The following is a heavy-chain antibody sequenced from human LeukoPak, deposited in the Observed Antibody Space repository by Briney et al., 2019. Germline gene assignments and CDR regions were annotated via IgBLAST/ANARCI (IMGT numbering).Heavy chain of an antibody. CDR1: GYNFTIYW. CDR3: ARHAKAYGSSCDY. V-gene: IGHV5-51*01. CDR2: IYPGDSET. Sequence: GESLKISCKGFGYNFTIYWIGWVRQMPGKGLEWMGIIYPGDSETRYSPSFQGQVTMSVDKSITTAYLQWSSLQASDTAMYYCARHAKAYGSSCDYWGQGTLVTVSS. D-gene: IGHD6-13*01. J-gene: IGHJ4*02.